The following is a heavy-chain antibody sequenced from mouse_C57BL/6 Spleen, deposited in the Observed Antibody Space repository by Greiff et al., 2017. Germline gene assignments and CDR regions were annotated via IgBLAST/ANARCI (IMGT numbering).Heavy chain of an antibody. V-gene: IGHV1-76*01. CDR1: GYTFTDYY. J-gene: IGHJ1*03. CDR2: IYPGSGNT. D-gene: IGHD2-5*01. Sequence: QVQLQQSGAELVRPGASVKLSCKASGYTFTDYYINWVKQRPGQGLEWIARIYPGSGNTYYNEKFKGKATLTAEKSSSTAYMQLSSLTSEDSAVYFCARGDYSNFYWYFDVWGTGTTVTVSS. CDR3: ARGDYSNFYWYFDV.